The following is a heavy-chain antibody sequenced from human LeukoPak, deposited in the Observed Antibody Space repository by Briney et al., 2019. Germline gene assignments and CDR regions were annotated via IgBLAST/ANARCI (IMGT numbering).Heavy chain of an antibody. D-gene: IGHD1-26*01. Sequence: PSETLSLTCAVYGGSFSGYYWSWIRQPPGKGLEWIGEINHSGSTNYNPSPKSRVTISVDTSKNQFSLKLSSVTAADTAVYYCATLRPGATYYYYGMDVWGKGTTVTVSS. V-gene: IGHV4-34*01. CDR3: ATLRPGATYYYYGMDV. CDR1: GGSFSGYY. J-gene: IGHJ6*04. CDR2: INHSGST.